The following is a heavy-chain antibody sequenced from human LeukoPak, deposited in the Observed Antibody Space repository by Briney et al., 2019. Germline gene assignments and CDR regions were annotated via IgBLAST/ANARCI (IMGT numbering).Heavy chain of an antibody. J-gene: IGHJ4*02. CDR3: ASRSSIWSGYQDTLYYFDS. CDR1: GGSISSYY. Sequence: PSETLSLTGTVSGGSISSYYWSWIRQPPGKRLEWIGHIYYSGSTNYNPSLTSRVTISVDTSKNQFSLKLSSVTAADTAVYYCASRSSIWSGYQDTLYYFDSWGQGTLVTVSS. V-gene: IGHV4-59*01. D-gene: IGHD3-3*01. CDR2: IYYSGST.